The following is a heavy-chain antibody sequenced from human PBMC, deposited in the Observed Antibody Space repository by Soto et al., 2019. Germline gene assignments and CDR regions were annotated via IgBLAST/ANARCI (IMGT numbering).Heavy chain of an antibody. Sequence: QVQLVQSGADVKKPGASVKVSCKASGYTFTSYTMHSVRQAPGQRLEWMGWINAGNGNTKYSQKFQGRVTISRDTSASTAYMELSSLTSEDTAVYYCAREYSSDWKLDYWGQGTLVTVSS. J-gene: IGHJ4*02. D-gene: IGHD6-19*01. CDR3: AREYSSDWKLDY. V-gene: IGHV1-3*01. CDR2: INAGNGNT. CDR1: GYTFTSYT.